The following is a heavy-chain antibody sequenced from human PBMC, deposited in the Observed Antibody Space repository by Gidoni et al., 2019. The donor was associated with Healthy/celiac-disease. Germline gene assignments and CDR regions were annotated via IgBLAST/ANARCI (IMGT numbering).Heavy chain of an antibody. J-gene: IGHJ4*02. CDR3: AKVVGVVVVAATLDY. CDR1: GFTSSSYA. V-gene: IGHV3-23*04. Sequence: EVQLVESGGGLVQPGGSLRLSCAASGFTSSSYALSWGRQAPGKGLEWVSAVSGSGGSTYYADSVKGRFTISRDNSKNTLYLQMNSLRAEDTAVYYCAKVVGVVVVAATLDYWGQGTLVTVSS. D-gene: IGHD2-15*01. CDR2: VSGSGGST.